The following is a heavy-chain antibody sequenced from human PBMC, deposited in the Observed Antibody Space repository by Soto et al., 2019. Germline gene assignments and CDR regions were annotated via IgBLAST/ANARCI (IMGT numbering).Heavy chain of an antibody. CDR3: ARVDGYKYYFDY. Sequence: SVKVSCKASGGTFSSYAISWVRQAPGQGLEWMGGIIPIFGTANYAQKFQGRVTITADESTSTAYMELSSLRSEDTAVYYCARVDGYKYYFDYWGQGTLVTVSS. CDR2: IIPIFGTA. J-gene: IGHJ4*02. D-gene: IGHD5-12*01. V-gene: IGHV1-69*13. CDR1: GGTFSSYA.